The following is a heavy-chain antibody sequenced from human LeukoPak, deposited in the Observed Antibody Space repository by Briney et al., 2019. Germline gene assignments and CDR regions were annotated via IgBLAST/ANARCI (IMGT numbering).Heavy chain of an antibody. J-gene: IGHJ3*02. D-gene: IGHD2-2*01. V-gene: IGHV3-23*01. CDR1: GFTFSSYA. Sequence: PGGSLRLSCAASGFTFSSYAMSWVRQAPGKGLEWVSAISGSGGSTYYADSVKGRFTISRDNSKNTLYLQMNSLRAEDTAVYYCANPGVEVVPAAQPWSDAFDIWGQGTMVTVSS. CDR3: ANPGVEVVPAAQPWSDAFDI. CDR2: ISGSGGST.